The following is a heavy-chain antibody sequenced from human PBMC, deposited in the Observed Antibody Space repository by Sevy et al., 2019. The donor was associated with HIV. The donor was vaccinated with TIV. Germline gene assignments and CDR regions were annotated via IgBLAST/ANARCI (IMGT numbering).Heavy chain of an antibody. Sequence: GGSLRLSCAASGFTFSSYDMHWVRQAPGKGLEWVAVISHDGSNKYYADSVKGRFTISRDNSKNTLYLQMTSLRAEDTAVYYCANDLDIASDYYYGIDVWGQRTTVTVSS. CDR3: ANDLDIASDYYYGIDV. CDR2: ISHDGSNK. J-gene: IGHJ6*02. V-gene: IGHV3-30*18. CDR1: GFTFSSYD. D-gene: IGHD5-12*01.